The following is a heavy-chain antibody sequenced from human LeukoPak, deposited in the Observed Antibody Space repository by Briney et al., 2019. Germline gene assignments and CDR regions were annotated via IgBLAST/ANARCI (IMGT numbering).Heavy chain of an antibody. Sequence: GGSLRLSCAASGFTFSSYGMHWVRQAPGKGLEWVAFIRYDGSNKYYADSVKSRFTISRDNSKNTLYLQMNSLRAEDTAVYYCAKDRYYGSGSPPAAWGQGTMVTVSS. J-gene: IGHJ3*01. CDR1: GFTFSSYG. CDR3: AKDRYYGSGSPPAA. CDR2: IRYDGSNK. D-gene: IGHD3-10*01. V-gene: IGHV3-30*02.